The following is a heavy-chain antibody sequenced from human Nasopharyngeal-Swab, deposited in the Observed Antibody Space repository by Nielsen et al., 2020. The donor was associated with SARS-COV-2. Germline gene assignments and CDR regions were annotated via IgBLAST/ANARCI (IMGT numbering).Heavy chain of an antibody. CDR2: ISSSSYI. J-gene: IGHJ6*02. CDR1: GFTFSSYG. CDR3: ARPGDIVVVPAARDYYGMDV. V-gene: IGHV3-21*01. Sequence: GESLKISCAASGFTFSSYGMNWVRQAPGKGLEWVSSISSSSYIYYADSVKGRFTISRDNAKNSLYLQMNSLRAEDTAVYYCARPGDIVVVPAARDYYGMDVWGQGTTVTVSS. D-gene: IGHD2-2*01.